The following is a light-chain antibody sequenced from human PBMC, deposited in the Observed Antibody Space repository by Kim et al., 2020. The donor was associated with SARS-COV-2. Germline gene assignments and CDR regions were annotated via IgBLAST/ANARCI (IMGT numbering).Light chain of an antibody. CDR3: QQYGYSLS. Sequence: LPPGERATLSCRASQSVSSSYLAWYQLKPGQAPRFLIYGASSRATGIPDRFSGSGSGTDFTLTISRLEPEDFAVYYCQQYGYSLSFGGGTKVDIK. V-gene: IGKV3-20*01. CDR1: QSVSSSY. CDR2: GAS. J-gene: IGKJ4*01.